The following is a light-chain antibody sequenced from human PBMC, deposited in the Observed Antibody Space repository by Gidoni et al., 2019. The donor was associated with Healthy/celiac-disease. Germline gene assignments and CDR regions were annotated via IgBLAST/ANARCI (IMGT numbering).Light chain of an antibody. CDR3: QQFNSYLFT. CDR1: QGISSA. Sequence: IQLTQSPSSLSASVGERVTLTCRASQGISSALAWYQQKPGKAPKLLIYDDSSLESGVPSRFSGSGSGTDFTLTISSLQPEDFATYYCQQFNSYLFTFGPGTKVDIK. V-gene: IGKV1-13*02. J-gene: IGKJ3*01. CDR2: DDS.